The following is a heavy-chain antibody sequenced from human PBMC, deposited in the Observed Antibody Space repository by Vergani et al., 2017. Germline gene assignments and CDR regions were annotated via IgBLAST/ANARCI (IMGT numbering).Heavy chain of an antibody. CDR1: GFSFNSYW. CDR3: ARAGCIETGYMSNWLDP. D-gene: IGHD3-9*01. V-gene: IGHV3-74*03. J-gene: IGHJ5*02. CDR2: SKIDGSNT. Sequence: DVHLAESGGGFFQPGGSLRLSCSASGFSFNSYWMHWVRQVPGKGLLWVSRSKIDGSNTAYADSVKGRFTISRDNAQNTLYLQMNSLRVEETGVYYCARAGCIETGYMSNWLDPWGQGTLVTVSS.